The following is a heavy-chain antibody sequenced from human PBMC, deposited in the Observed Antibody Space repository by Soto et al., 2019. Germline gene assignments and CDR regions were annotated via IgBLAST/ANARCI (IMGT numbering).Heavy chain of an antibody. CDR2: INPNSGGT. Sequence: ASVKVSCKASGYTFTGYYMHWVRQAPGQGLEWMGWINPNSGGTNYAQKFQGRVTMTRDTSISTAYMELSRLRSDDTAVYYCARETDSYCSSTSCPDGMGEGWFDPWGQGTRVTVSA. V-gene: IGHV1-2*02. CDR1: GYTFTGYY. D-gene: IGHD2-2*01. J-gene: IGHJ5*02. CDR3: ARETDSYCSSTSCPDGMGEGWFDP.